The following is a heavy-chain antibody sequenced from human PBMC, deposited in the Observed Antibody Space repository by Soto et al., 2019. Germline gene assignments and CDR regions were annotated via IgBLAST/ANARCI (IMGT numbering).Heavy chain of an antibody. D-gene: IGHD3-16*01. CDR2: LYTEGTT. J-gene: IGHJ6*02. CDR1: GLTVSHNY. CDR3: VRPRPSGENYGMDV. Sequence: GGSLRLSCVASGLTVSHNYMAWVRHAPEMGLEWVSILYTEGTTYYADSVKGRFTISRDSSKNTLFLQMDSLRAEDTAVYYCVRPRPSGENYGMDVWGQGTTVTVSS. V-gene: IGHV3-53*01.